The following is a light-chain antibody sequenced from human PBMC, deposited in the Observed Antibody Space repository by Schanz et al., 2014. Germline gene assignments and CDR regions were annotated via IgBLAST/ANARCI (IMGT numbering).Light chain of an antibody. Sequence: EIVLTQSPATLSLSPGERATLSCRASQSVGSSYLAWYQQRPGRAPRLLIYDASNRATGIPARFSGSGSGTDFTLTINSLEPEDFAVYYCQQRSNWPLTFGGGTKVEIK. CDR2: DAS. CDR3: QQRSNWPLT. J-gene: IGKJ4*01. CDR1: QSVGSSY. V-gene: IGKV3-11*01.